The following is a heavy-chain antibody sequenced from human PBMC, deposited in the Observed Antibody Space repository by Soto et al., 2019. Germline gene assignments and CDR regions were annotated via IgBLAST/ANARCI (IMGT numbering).Heavy chain of an antibody. Sequence: PGGSLRLSCAASGFTFSSYAMSWVRQAPGKGLEWVSGISGSGGSTYYADSVKGRFTISRDDSKNTLYLQMNSLRAEDTAIFYGARDPFGYYVNYFDNWGQGTMVTVSS. D-gene: IGHD1-26*01. V-gene: IGHV3-23*01. J-gene: IGHJ4*02. CDR3: ARDPFGYYVNYFDN. CDR2: ISGSGGST. CDR1: GFTFSSYA.